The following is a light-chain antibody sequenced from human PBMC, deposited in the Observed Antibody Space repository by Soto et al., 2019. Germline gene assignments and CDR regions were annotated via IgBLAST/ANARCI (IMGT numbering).Light chain of an antibody. CDR3: QQYKNWPT. V-gene: IGKV3-15*01. CDR2: GAS. Sequence: EIVMTQSPATLSVSPGERATLSCRASQSVNSNLAWYQQKPGQAPRLLIYGASTMATGVPARFSASGSGTEFTLTVSSLQSEDFAVYCCQQYKNWPTVGQGTKVEIK. CDR1: QSVNSN. J-gene: IGKJ1*01.